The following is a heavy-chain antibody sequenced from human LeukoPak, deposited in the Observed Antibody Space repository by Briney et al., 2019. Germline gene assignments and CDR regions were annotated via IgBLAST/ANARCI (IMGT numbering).Heavy chain of an antibody. D-gene: IGHD2-8*01. CDR1: GYSLTTYY. Sequence: ASVKVSCKASGYSLTTYYMHWVRQAPGQGLEWMAIINPSGGSTNYAQKFQGRVTMTRNTPTNTVYMELSSLRTEDTAVYYCASVYLYGMDVWGQGTLVTVSS. CDR2: INPSGGST. CDR3: ASVYLYGMDV. J-gene: IGHJ4*02. V-gene: IGHV1-46*01.